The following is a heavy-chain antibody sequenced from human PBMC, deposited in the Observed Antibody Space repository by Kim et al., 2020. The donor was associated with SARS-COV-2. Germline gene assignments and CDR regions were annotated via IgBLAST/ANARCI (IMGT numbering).Heavy chain of an antibody. D-gene: IGHD4-17*01. CDR2: ISWDGKRT. Sequence: GGSLRLSCVASGFTFSTSPMGWVRQAPGKGLEWVSRISWDGKRTYYADSVKGRVTMSSDKSKNTVDLHMNSLRVEDTAVYYCAKGVTNSGFDYWGQGAQV. CDR1: GFTFSTSP. CDR3: AKGVTNSGFDY. V-gene: IGHV3-23*01. J-gene: IGHJ4*02.